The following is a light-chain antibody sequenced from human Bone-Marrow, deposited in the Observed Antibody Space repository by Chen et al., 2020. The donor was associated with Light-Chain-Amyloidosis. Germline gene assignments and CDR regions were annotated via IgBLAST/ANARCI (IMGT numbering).Light chain of an antibody. V-gene: IGKV3-15*01. CDR2: GAA. Sequence: EIVMSQSPSTQAVSPGERATLSCRASQSVCSNLAWYQQKPGQAPRLLIYGAATRATGIPARFRGSESGTEFPLTISSLQSEDFAVYYCQQYNNWPPLNFGGGTKVEIK. J-gene: IGKJ4*01. CDR1: QSVCSN. CDR3: QQYNNWPPLN.